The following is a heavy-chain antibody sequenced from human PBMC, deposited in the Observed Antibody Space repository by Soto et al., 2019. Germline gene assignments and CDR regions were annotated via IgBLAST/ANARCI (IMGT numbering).Heavy chain of an antibody. D-gene: IGHD2-15*01. CDR3: ARATDHTRRLGYCSGGSCYGFDY. J-gene: IGHJ4*02. CDR2: ISAYNGNT. V-gene: IGHV1-18*01. CDR1: GYTFTSYG. Sequence: QVPLVQSGAEVKKPGASVKVSCKASGYTFTSYGISWVRQAPGQGLEWMGWISAYNGNTNYAQKLQGRVTMTTDTSTSTAYMELRSLRSDDTAVYYCARATDHTRRLGYCSGGSCYGFDYWGQGTLVTVSS.